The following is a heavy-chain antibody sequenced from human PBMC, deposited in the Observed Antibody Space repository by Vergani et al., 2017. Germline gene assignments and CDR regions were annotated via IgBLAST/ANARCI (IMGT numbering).Heavy chain of an antibody. CDR1: GFSFSSHA. D-gene: IGHD3-10*01. CDR3: AKAGSVTSGSLQYNFYMDV. J-gene: IGHJ6*03. Sequence: QVQLAESGGGRVQPGRSLRLSCAASGFSFSSHAIHWVRQAPGKGLEWVAVIPNDGSKKYYADSVKGRFTISRDHSKNTLDLQMNSLRTQDTAVYYCAKAGSVTSGSLQYNFYMDVWGKGTTVTVS. V-gene: IGHV3-30*18. CDR2: IPNDGSKK.